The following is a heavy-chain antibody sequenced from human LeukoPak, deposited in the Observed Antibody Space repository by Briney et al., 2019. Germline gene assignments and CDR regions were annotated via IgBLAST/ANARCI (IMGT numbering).Heavy chain of an antibody. CDR1: VGSISTYY. Sequence: SETLSLTCTVSVGSISTYYWSWIRQPPGQGLEWIGHISYTGSSHYNPSLNSRVTMSVDSSKNQFSLKLTSVTAAVTAVYYCARVEWELFGFDYWGQGIPVTVSS. V-gene: IGHV4-59*01. CDR2: ISYTGSS. CDR3: ARVEWELFGFDY. J-gene: IGHJ4*02. D-gene: IGHD1-26*01.